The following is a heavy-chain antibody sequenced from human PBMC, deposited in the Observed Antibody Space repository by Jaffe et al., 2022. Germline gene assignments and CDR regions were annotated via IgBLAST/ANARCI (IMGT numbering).Heavy chain of an antibody. CDR3: ARDWDIVVVVAATLDY. J-gene: IGHJ4*02. D-gene: IGHD2-15*01. Sequence: EVQLVESGGGLVKPGGSLRLSCAASGFTFSSYSMNWVRQAPGKGLEWVSSISSSSSYIYYADSVKGRFTISRDNAKNSLYLQMNSLRAEDTAVYYCARDWDIVVVVAATLDYWGQGTLVTVSS. CDR2: ISSSSSYI. CDR1: GFTFSSYS. V-gene: IGHV3-21*01.